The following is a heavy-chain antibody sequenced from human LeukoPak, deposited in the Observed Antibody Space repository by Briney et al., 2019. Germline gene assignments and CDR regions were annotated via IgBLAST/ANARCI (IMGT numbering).Heavy chain of an antibody. CDR1: GFTFSSYA. V-gene: IGHV3-30-3*01. J-gene: IGHJ4*02. CDR3: ARDLKAGSGCYYSGGDY. Sequence: GGSLRLSCAASGFTFSSYAMHWVRQAPGKGLEWVAVISYDGSNKYYADSVKGRFTISRDNSKNTLYLQMNSLRAEDTAVYYCARDLKAGSGCYYSGGDYWGQGTLVTVSS. CDR2: ISYDGSNK. D-gene: IGHD3-10*01.